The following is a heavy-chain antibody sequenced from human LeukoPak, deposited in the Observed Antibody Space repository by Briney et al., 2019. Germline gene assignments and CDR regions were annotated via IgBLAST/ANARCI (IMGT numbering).Heavy chain of an antibody. V-gene: IGHV4-30-4*01. Sequence: SQTLSLTCTVSGGSINSGDYYWSWIRQPPGKGLEWIGYIYYSGGTYYNPSLKSRVTISVDTSKNQFSLKLSSVTAADTAVYYCARGALLWFGELGGNWFDPWGQGTLVTVSS. J-gene: IGHJ5*02. CDR3: ARGALLWFGELGGNWFDP. CDR2: IYYSGGT. CDR1: GGSINSGDYY. D-gene: IGHD3-10*01.